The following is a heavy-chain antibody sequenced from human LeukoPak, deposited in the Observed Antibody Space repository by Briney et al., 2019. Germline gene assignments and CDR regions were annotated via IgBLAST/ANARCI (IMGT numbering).Heavy chain of an antibody. Sequence: PGGSLRLSCAASGLTFSSYAMSWVRQAPGKGLEWVSVISGSGGSTYYADSVKGRFTISRDNSKNTLYLQMNSLRAEDTAVYYCAKDLSYYGSGSSSHYWGQGTLVTVSS. CDR1: GLTFSSYA. D-gene: IGHD3-10*01. J-gene: IGHJ4*02. CDR3: AKDLSYYGSGSSSHY. V-gene: IGHV3-23*01. CDR2: ISGSGGST.